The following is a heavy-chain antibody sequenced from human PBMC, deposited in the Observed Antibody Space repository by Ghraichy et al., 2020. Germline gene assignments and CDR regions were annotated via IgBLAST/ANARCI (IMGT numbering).Heavy chain of an antibody. CDR2: ISGSGGST. D-gene: IGHD3-10*01. V-gene: IGHV3-23*01. J-gene: IGHJ4*02. Sequence: GGSLRLSCAASGFTFSSYAMSWVRQAPGKGLEWVSAISGSGGSTYYADSVKGRFTISRDNSKNTQYLQMNSLRAEDTAVYYCAKEEGGLLWFGAYTYYFDYWGQGTLVTVSS. CDR3: AKEEGGLLWFGAYTYYFDY. CDR1: GFTFSSYA.